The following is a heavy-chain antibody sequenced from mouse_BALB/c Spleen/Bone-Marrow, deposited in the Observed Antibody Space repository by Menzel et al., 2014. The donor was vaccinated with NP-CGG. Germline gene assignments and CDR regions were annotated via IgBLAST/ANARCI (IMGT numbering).Heavy chain of an antibody. D-gene: IGHD2-14*01. Sequence: VQLQQSGTELVMPGASVKMSCKASGHTFTDYRMHWVKQRPGQGLEWIGAIDTSDSYTSYNQKFKGKATLTVDESSSTAYMQLSSLTSEDSAVYYCARSDYRFDPLPYWGQGTLVTVSA. CDR3: ARSDYRFDPLPY. J-gene: IGHJ3*01. V-gene: IGHV1-69*01. CDR2: IDTSDSYT. CDR1: GHTFTDYR.